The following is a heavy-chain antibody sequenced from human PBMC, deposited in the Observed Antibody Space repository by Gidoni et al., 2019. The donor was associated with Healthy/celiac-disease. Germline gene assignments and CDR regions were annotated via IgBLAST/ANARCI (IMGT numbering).Heavy chain of an antibody. CDR3: ARAPLTGTTFAWFDP. Sequence: EVQLVESGGGLVQPGGSLRLSCSSSGFTFRRYSMNWVRQAPGKGLEWISYISSSSSTIDYAESVKGRFTISRDNAKNSLYLQMNSLRDEDTAVYYCARAPLTGTTFAWFDPWGQGTLVTVSS. V-gene: IGHV3-48*02. D-gene: IGHD1-20*01. CDR2: ISSSSSTI. CDR1: GFTFRRYS. J-gene: IGHJ5*02.